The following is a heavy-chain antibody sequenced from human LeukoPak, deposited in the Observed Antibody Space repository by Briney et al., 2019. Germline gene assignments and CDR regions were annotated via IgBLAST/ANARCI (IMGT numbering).Heavy chain of an antibody. Sequence: PGGSLRLSCAASGFTFSSYAMHWVRQAPGKGLEWVAVISYEGSNQYYADSVKGRFTISRDNSKNTLYLQMNSLRAEDMAVYYCARAAVGVTSSFDYWGQGTLVTVSS. V-gene: IGHV3-30*01. D-gene: IGHD1-26*01. CDR1: GFTFSSYA. J-gene: IGHJ4*02. CDR2: ISYEGSNQ. CDR3: ARAAVGVTSSFDY.